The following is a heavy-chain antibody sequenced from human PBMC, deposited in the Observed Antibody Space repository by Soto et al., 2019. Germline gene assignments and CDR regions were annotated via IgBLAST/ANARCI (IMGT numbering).Heavy chain of an antibody. V-gene: IGHV3-21*01. CDR2: ISSSSSYI. CDR1: GFTFSSYS. J-gene: IGHJ3*02. Sequence: EVQLVESGGGLVKPGGSLRLSCAASGFTFSSYSMNWFRQAPGKGLEWVSSISSSSSYIDYADSVKGRFTISRDNAKNSLYLQMNSLRAEDTAVYYCARGYHYYDSSGFDKWDAFDIWGQGTMVTVSS. D-gene: IGHD3-22*01. CDR3: ARGYHYYDSSGFDKWDAFDI.